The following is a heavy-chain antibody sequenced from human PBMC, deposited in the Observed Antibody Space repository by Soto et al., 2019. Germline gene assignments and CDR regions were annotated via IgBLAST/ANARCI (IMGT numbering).Heavy chain of an antibody. CDR3: AREHLAVVPVASWFYYMDV. D-gene: IGHD2-2*01. V-gene: IGHV1-3*01. J-gene: IGHJ6*03. CDR1: GYTFSNYA. Sequence: QVQLVQSGAEVQKPGASVKVPCKASGYTFSNYAVHWVRQAPGQRLEWMGWINAGNGNTRYSQKFQGRVTISRDTSARTVYMELNGLRSEDTAVSFCAREHLAVVPVASWFYYMDVWGNGTTVTVSS. CDR2: INAGNGNT.